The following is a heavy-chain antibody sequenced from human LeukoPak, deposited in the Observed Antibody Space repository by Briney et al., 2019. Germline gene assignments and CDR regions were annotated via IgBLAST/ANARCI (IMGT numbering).Heavy chain of an antibody. V-gene: IGHV3-30-3*02. CDR1: GFTFSSYA. D-gene: IGHD1-14*01. J-gene: IGHJ6*03. CDR2: ISYDGSNK. Sequence: GGSLRLSCAASGFTFSSYAMHWVRQAPGKGLEWVAVISYDGSNKYYADSVEGRFTISRDNSKNTLYLQMTSLRVEDTAVYSCAKTGFQWGDYYYYMDVWGKGTTVTVSS. CDR3: AKTGFQWGDYYYYMDV.